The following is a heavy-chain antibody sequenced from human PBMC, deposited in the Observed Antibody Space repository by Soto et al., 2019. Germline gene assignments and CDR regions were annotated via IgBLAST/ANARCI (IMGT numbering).Heavy chain of an antibody. CDR3: AGFSYSSGWYFSNWFDP. Sequence: QVQLVESWGGLVKPGGSLRLSCAASGFTFSDYYMSWIRQAPGKGLEWVSYISSSGSTIYYADSVKGRFTISRDNAKNSLYLQMNSLRAEDTAVYYCAGFSYSSGWYFSNWFDPWGQGTLVTVSS. CDR2: ISSSGSTI. D-gene: IGHD6-19*01. CDR1: GFTFSDYY. J-gene: IGHJ5*02. V-gene: IGHV3-11*01.